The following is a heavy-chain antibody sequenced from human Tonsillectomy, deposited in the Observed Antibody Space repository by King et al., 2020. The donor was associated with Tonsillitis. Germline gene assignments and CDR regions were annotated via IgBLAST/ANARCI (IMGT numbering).Heavy chain of an antibody. CDR3: GRYEGGVFGP. D-gene: IGHD2-15*01. CDR2: IYDSVNT. CDR1: GWFSSGGAPY. Sequence: VQLPEAGPGMVEPLQNLCLTCTVSGWFSSGGAPYLSLSRQAPGKGLEWRWGIYDSVNTYYNPARNSRLSISVDTSKNQFSLKLSSVTAADTAVYYCGRYEGGVFGPWGQGTLVTVSS. J-gene: IGHJ5*02. V-gene: IGHV4-31*03.